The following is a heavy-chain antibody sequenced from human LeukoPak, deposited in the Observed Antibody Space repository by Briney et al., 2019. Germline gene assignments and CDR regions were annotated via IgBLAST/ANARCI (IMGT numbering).Heavy chain of an antibody. CDR2: IYYSGST. V-gene: IGHV4-59*01. Sequence: SETLSLTCTVSGGSISSYYWSWIRQPPGKGLEWIGYIYYSGSTNYNPSLKSRVTISVDTSKNQFSLKLSSVTAADTAVYYCARVLWFGEFINWFDPWGQGTLVTVSS. D-gene: IGHD3-10*01. J-gene: IGHJ5*02. CDR1: GGSISSYY. CDR3: ARVLWFGEFINWFDP.